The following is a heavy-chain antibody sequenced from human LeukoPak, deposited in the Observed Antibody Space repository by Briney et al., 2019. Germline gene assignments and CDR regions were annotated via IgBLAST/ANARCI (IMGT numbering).Heavy chain of an antibody. CDR2: INWNGGST. Sequence: GGSLRLSCAASGFTFDDYGMSWVRQAPGKGLEWVSGINWNGGSTGYADSVKGRFTISRDNAKNSLFLQMNSLRAEDTAMYYCARDDRYSYGYYFDYWGQGTLVTVSS. J-gene: IGHJ4*02. V-gene: IGHV3-20*04. CDR1: GFTFDDYG. D-gene: IGHD5-18*01. CDR3: ARDDRYSYGYYFDY.